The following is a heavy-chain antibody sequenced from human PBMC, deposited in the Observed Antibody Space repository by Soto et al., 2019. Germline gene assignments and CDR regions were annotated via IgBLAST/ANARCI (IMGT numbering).Heavy chain of an antibody. CDR3: ARVWGGAFDF. D-gene: IGHD3-10*01. Sequence: SETLSLTCTVSGGSISSGDYYWSWIRQPPGKGLEWIGYIYYSGSTNYNPSLKSRVTISVDTSKNQFSLKLSSVTAADTAVYYCARVWGGAFDFWGQGTMVTVSS. CDR2: IYYSGST. J-gene: IGHJ3*01. V-gene: IGHV4-61*08. CDR1: GGSISSGDYY.